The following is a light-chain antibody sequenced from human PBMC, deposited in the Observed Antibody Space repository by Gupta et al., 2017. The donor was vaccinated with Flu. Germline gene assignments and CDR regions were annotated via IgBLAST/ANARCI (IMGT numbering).Light chain of an antibody. CDR3: QQRNSIPYT. CDR1: LGISTY. V-gene: IGKV1-39*01. J-gene: IGKJ2*01. CDR2: TAS. Sequence: DIQMTQSPSSLSASVGDRVTITCRASLGISTYLNWYQQKPGKAPKFLIYTASSVQSGVPSRFSGSGSGTDFTLTISSLQPEDFATYYCQQRNSIPYTFGQGTKLEIK.